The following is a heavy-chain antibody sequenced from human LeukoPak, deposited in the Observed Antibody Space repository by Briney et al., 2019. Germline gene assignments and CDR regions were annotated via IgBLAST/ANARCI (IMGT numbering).Heavy chain of an antibody. CDR1: GLTSSNYA. CDR2: ISGSGDNT. Sequence: GGSLRLSCAASGLTSSNYAMSWVRQAPGKGLEWVSSISGSGDNTYYADSVKGRFTISGDNSKNTLYLQMNSLRAEDTAVYYCAKEFPDGDYWGQGTLVTVSS. J-gene: IGHJ4*02. V-gene: IGHV3-23*01. CDR3: AKEFPDGDY.